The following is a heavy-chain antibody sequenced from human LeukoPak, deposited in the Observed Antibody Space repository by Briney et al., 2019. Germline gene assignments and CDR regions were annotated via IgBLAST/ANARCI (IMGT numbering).Heavy chain of an antibody. CDR2: IYPGNSDT. J-gene: IGHJ3*02. Sequence: GESLRFSCKGSGYSFTSYWISWLRQMPGKGLEWMGIIYPGNSDTRYSPSLQGQVSISADKSISTAYLQWSSLKASDTAMYYCARRAVSMVRGLIITSAFDIWGQGTMVTVSS. CDR3: ARRAVSMVRGLIITSAFDI. CDR1: GYSFTSYW. D-gene: IGHD3-10*01. V-gene: IGHV5-51*01.